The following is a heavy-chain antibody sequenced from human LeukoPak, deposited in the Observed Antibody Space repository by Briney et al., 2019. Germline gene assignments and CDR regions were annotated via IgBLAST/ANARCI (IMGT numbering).Heavy chain of an antibody. J-gene: IGHJ4*02. CDR1: GYTFTDYY. D-gene: IGHD2-2*01. CDR2: IDPRSGDT. Sequence: ASVKLSCKAFGYTFTDYYLHWVRQAPGQGFEWMGWIDPRSGDTNYAQTFRGRFTMTRDTSINTVYMDLSSLRSDDTAVYYCARDPSTKYYTDSWGQGTLVTVSS. V-gene: IGHV1-2*02. CDR3: ARDPSTKYYTDS.